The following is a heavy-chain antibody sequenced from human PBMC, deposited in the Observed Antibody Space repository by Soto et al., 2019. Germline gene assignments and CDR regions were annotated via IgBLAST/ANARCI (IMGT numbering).Heavy chain of an antibody. Sequence: QVQLVESGGGVVQPGRSLRLSRAASGFTFSSYGMHWVRQAPGKGLEWVAVISYDGSNKYYADSVKGRFTISRDNSKNTLYLQMNSLRAEDTAVYYCAKDPGPGYCSSTSCYGFDYWGQGTLVTVSS. CDR2: ISYDGSNK. V-gene: IGHV3-30*18. D-gene: IGHD2-2*01. J-gene: IGHJ4*02. CDR1: GFTFSSYG. CDR3: AKDPGPGYCSSTSCYGFDY.